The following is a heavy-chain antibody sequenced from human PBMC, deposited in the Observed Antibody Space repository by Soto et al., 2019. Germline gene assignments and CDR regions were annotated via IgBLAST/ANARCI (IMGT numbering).Heavy chain of an antibody. D-gene: IGHD4-17*01. J-gene: IGHJ6*02. V-gene: IGHV3-30-3*01. Sequence: GGSLRLSCAASGFTFSSYAMHWVRQAPGKGLEWVAVISYDGSNKYYADSVKGRFTISRDNSKNTLYLQMNSLRAEDTAVYYCARPLYGDYYYYSMDVWGQGTTVTVSS. CDR2: ISYDGSNK. CDR3: ARPLYGDYYYYSMDV. CDR1: GFTFSSYA.